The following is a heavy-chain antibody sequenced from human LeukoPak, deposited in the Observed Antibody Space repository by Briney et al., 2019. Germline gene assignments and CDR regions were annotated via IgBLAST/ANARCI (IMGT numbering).Heavy chain of an antibody. CDR2: INPNSGGT. CDR1: GYTFTGYY. CDR3: ARDKAAAAGTEDY. V-gene: IGHV1-2*02. J-gene: IGHJ4*01. D-gene: IGHD6-13*01. Sequence: GASVKVSCKASGYTFTGYYMHWVRQAPGQGLEWMGWINPNSGGTNYAQKFQGRVTMTRDTSISTAYMELSRLRSDDTAVYYCARDKAAAAGTEDYWGHGTLVTVSS.